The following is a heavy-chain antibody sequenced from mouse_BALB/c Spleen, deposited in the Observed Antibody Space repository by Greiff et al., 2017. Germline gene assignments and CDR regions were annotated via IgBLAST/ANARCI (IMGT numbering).Heavy chain of an antibody. CDR3: ARGHYYGSSYAYFDY. J-gene: IGHJ2*01. Sequence: VHLVESGPGLVAPSQSLSITCTVSGFSLTGYGVNWVRQPPGKGLEWLGMIWGDGSTDYNSALKSRLSISKDNSKSQVFLKMNSLQTDDTARYYCARGHYYGSSYAYFDYWGQGTTLTVSS. D-gene: IGHD1-1*01. CDR2: IWGDGST. V-gene: IGHV2-6-7*01. CDR1: GFSLTGYG.